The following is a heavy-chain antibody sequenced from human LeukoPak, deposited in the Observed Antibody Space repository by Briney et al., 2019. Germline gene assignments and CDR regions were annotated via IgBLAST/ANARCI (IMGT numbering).Heavy chain of an antibody. CDR2: INPTGTGT. CDR1: GYTFTGYS. D-gene: IGHD3-10*01. J-gene: IGHJ5*02. CDR3: ARDNSVGDIAWWFDP. V-gene: IGHV1-46*01. Sequence: VASVKVSCKASGYTFTGYSIYWVRQAPGQGLEWIGLINPTGTGTLYAQKFQGRVTMTRDMSTSTDYMELSSLRSEDTAVYYCARDNSVGDIAWWFDPWGQGTLVTVSS.